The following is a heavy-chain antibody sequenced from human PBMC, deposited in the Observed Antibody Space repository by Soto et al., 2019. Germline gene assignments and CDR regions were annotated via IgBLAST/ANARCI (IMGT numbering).Heavy chain of an antibody. D-gene: IGHD2-2*01. J-gene: IGHJ3*02. CDR3: VRDGCSPTTCYGGRMNAFDI. CDR2: TYYRSKWYF. V-gene: IGHV6-1*01. CDR1: GDSVSTNSGA. Sequence: SQTLSLTCAISGDSVSTNSGAWGWIRQSPSRGLEWLGRTYYRSKWYFQYAASVKSRITIVPDTSKNQLSLQLNSVTPEDAALYYCVRDGCSPTTCYGGRMNAFDIWGQGTVVTVSS.